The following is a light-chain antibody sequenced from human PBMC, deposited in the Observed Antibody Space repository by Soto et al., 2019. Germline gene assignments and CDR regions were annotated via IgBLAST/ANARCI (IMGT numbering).Light chain of an antibody. CDR1: SSDVGGYNY. J-gene: IGLJ2*01. Sequence: QSALTQPRSVSGSPGQSVTISCTGTSSDVGGYNYVSWYQQHPGKAPKLMIYDVSKRPSGVPDRFSGSKSGNTASLTISGLQAEDEADYYYFSYAGGYTTVVFGGGTKLAVL. CDR2: DVS. CDR3: FSYAGGYTTVV. V-gene: IGLV2-11*01.